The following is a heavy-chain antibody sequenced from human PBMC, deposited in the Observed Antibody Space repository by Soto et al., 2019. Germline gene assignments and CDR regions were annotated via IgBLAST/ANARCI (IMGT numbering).Heavy chain of an antibody. J-gene: IGHJ4*02. V-gene: IGHV3-21*01. Sequence: GGSLRLSCAASGFTFSSYSMNWVRQAPGKGLEWVSSISSSSSYIYYADSVKGRFTISRDNAKNSLYLQMNSLRAEDTAVYYCARDYTTSFTIDYWGQGTLVTVST. CDR2: ISSSSSYI. D-gene: IGHD3-16*01. CDR1: GFTFSSYS. CDR3: ARDYTTSFTIDY.